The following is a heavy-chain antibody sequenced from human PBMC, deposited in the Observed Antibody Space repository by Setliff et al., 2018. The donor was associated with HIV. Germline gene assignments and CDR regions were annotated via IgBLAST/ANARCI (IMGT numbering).Heavy chain of an antibody. V-gene: IGHV1-69*06. Sequence: SVKVSCKASGGTFSSYAISWVRQAPGQGLEWMGRIIPIFGTANYAQKFQGRVTITADKSTSTAYMELSSLRSEDTAVYYCARISGYCSSTNCPPDYWGQGTLVTVSS. D-gene: IGHD2-2*01. CDR2: IIPIFGTA. CDR1: GGTFSSYA. J-gene: IGHJ4*02. CDR3: ARISGYCSSTNCPPDY.